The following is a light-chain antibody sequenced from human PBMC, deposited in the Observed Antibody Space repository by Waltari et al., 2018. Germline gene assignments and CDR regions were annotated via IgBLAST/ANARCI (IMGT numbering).Light chain of an antibody. CDR1: RAFTSTY. Sequence: DIQLTQSPSFLSASVGDRVTITCRASRAFTSTYLLWYQQKPGKAPKLLVYAASTLQSGVPTRFSGSGSGAEFTLAISSLQPEDFATYYCQQHSDYPVTFGPGTKVDFK. CDR3: QQHSDYPVT. J-gene: IGKJ3*01. CDR2: AAS. V-gene: IGKV1-9*01.